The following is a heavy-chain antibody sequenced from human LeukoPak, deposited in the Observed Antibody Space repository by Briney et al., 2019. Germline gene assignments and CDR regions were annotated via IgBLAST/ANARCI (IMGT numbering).Heavy chain of an antibody. CDR1: GGSISSSSYY. CDR3: ARITTKLSITYFDY. V-gene: IGHV4-39*07. J-gene: IGHJ4*02. Sequence: SETLSLTCTVSGGSISSSSYYWGWIRQPPGKGLEWIGSIYYSGITYYNPSLKSRVTISVDTSKNQFSLKLSSVTAADTAVYYCARITTKLSITYFDYWGQGTLVTVSS. D-gene: IGHD1-1*01. CDR2: IYYSGIT.